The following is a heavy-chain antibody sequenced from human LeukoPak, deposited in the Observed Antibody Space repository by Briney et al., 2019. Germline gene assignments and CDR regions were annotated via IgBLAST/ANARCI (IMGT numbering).Heavy chain of an antibody. J-gene: IGHJ3*02. CDR1: RFTFSSYW. V-gene: IGHV3-7*05. Sequence: GGSLRLSCAASRFTFSSYWMNWVRQAPGKGLEWVANIKQDGSEKYYVDSVKGRFTISRDNAKNSLYLQMNSLRAEDTAVYDCARDGSLAFDIWGQGTMVTVSS. CDR2: IKQDGSEK. CDR3: ARDGSLAFDI.